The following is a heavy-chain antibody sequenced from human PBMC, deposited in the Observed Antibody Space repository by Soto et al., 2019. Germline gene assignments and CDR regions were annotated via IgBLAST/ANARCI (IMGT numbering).Heavy chain of an antibody. CDR3: ATAPDCSNTSSRRGHAEYFQH. V-gene: IGHV1-69*02. CDR1: GGTFSSYT. Sequence: SVKVSCKASGGTFSSYTISWVRQAPGQGLEWMGRIIPILGIANYAQKFQGRVTITADKSTSTAYMELSSLRSEDTAVYYCATAPDCSNTSSRRGHAEYFQHWG. CDR2: IIPILGIA. D-gene: IGHD2-2*01. J-gene: IGHJ1*01.